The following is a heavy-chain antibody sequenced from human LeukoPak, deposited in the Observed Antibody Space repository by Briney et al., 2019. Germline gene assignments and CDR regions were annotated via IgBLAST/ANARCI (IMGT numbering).Heavy chain of an antibody. D-gene: IGHD3-3*01. CDR3: AREGITISGVVIINY. V-gene: IGHV4-59*01. Sequence: SETLSLTCTVSGGSISSYYWSWIRQPPGKGLEWIGYINYSGSTNYNPSLKSRVTMSVDTSKNQFSLKLSSVTAADTAMYYRAREGITISGVVIINYWGQGTLVTVSS. CDR2: INYSGST. CDR1: GGSISSYY. J-gene: IGHJ4*02.